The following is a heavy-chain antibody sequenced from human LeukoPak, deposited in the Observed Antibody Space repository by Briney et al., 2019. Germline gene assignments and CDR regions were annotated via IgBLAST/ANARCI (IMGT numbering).Heavy chain of an antibody. V-gene: IGHV4-34*01. J-gene: IGHJ4*02. CDR2: INHSGST. D-gene: IGHD3-10*01. CDR1: GGSFSGYY. CDR3: ARVVGGSGSSDY. Sequence: PSETLSLTCAVYGGSFSGYYWSWIRQPPGKGLEWIGEINHSGSTNYNPSLKSRVTISVDTSKNQFSLKLSSVTAADTAVYYCARVVGGSGSSDYWGQGTLVTVSS.